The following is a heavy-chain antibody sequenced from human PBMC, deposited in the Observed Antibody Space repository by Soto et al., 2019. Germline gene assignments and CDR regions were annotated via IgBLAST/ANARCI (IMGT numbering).Heavy chain of an antibody. Sequence: QVQLLESGGGVVQPGRSLRLSCAASGFSFSKYVMHWVRQAPGKGLEWVAMISYDGSSQYHADSVKGRLTISKDNSKKLLYLQIDSLRPEDTAVYYCARDLSTAMALIYYGMDVWGQGTTVTVSS. V-gene: IGHV3-30-3*01. CDR1: GFSFSKYV. D-gene: IGHD5-18*01. J-gene: IGHJ6*02. CDR3: ARDLSTAMALIYYGMDV. CDR2: ISYDGSSQ.